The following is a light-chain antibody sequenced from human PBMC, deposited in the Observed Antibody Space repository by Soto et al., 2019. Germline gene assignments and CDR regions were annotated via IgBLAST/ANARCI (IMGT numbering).Light chain of an antibody. J-gene: IGKJ1*01. CDR1: QSVSSN. V-gene: IGKV3-15*01. CDR2: GAS. Sequence: EVAVTQSPATLSVSPGERVTLSCRASQSVSSNLAWYQQKPGRAPRLLIYGASTRAAVIPARFSGSGSGTEFTLTISSLQSEDFAVYYCHQYNNWPRTFGRGTKVEIK. CDR3: HQYNNWPRT.